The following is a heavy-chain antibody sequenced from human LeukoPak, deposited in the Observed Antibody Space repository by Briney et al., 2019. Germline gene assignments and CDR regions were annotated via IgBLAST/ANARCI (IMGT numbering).Heavy chain of an antibody. D-gene: IGHD3-10*01. J-gene: IGHJ4*02. CDR1: GGSISSSY. Sequence: SETLFLTCTVSGGSISSSYCSWIRQPAGKGLEWIGRIYTTGSTDSTDFNPSLKSRVTMSVDTSKNQFSLKLGSVTAADTAVYYCAGFGAGSYYWGQGTLVTVSS. CDR3: AGFGAGSYY. V-gene: IGHV4-4*07. CDR2: IYTTGSTDST.